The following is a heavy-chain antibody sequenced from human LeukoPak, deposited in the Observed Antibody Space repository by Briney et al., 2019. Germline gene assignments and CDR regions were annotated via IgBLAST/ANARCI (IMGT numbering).Heavy chain of an antibody. Sequence: SETLSLTCTVSGGSISSYYWSWIRQPPGKGLEWIGYIYYSGSTNYNPSPKSRVTISVDTSKNQFSLKLSSVTAADTDVYYCARLGYYDSSGYYFRGWFDPWGQGTLVTVSS. J-gene: IGHJ5*02. V-gene: IGHV4-59*08. CDR1: GGSISSYY. CDR3: ARLGYYDSSGYYFRGWFDP. CDR2: IYYSGST. D-gene: IGHD3-22*01.